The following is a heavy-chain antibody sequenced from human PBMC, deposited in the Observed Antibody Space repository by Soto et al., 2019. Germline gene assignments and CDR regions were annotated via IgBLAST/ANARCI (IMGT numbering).Heavy chain of an antibody. J-gene: IGHJ6*02. CDR1: GGTFSNSA. CDR3: AREKDRLQLGGNYYYILDV. CDR2: IMPIFRTP. Sequence: QVHLEQSGAEVKRPGSSVKVSCKASGGTFSNSAISWVRQAPGQVLEWMGGIMPIFRTPDYAPKFQGRITISADDSSTTAYMELTGLSSDDRAVYYCAREKDRLQLGGNYYYILDVWGQGTTVTVSS. D-gene: IGHD5-12*01. V-gene: IGHV1-69*12.